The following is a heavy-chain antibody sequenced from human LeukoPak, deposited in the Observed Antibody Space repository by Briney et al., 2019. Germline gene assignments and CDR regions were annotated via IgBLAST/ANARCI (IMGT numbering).Heavy chain of an antibody. CDR1: GGSFSGYY. CDR3: ARKSIVTAGRKPYDV. CDR2: IDHSGRT. V-gene: IGHV4-34*01. J-gene: IGHJ4*02. D-gene: IGHD6-13*01. Sequence: SETLSLTCAVYGGSFSGYYWSWIRQPPGEGLEWIGEIDHSGRTNSNASLKSRVTISVDMSKNQFSLRLSSVTAADTAVYYCARKSIVTAGRKPYDVWDQGTLVTVSP.